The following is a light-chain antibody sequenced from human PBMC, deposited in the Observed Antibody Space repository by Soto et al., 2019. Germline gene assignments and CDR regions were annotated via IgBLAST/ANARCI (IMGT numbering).Light chain of an antibody. CDR1: ESVDGN. CDR3: QQYNTWRT. J-gene: IGKJ1*01. V-gene: IGKV3-15*01. Sequence: EIVMTQSPDTFSVSPGETATLSCRASESVDGNLAWFQQKPGQPPRLLIYSASRRAAGIPARFSGSGSGTEFTLTISNVQSEDFAVYYYQQYNTWRTFGQGTKVDMK. CDR2: SAS.